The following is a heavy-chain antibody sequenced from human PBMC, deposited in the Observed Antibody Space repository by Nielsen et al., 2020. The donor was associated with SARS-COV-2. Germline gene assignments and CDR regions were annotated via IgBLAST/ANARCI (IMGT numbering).Heavy chain of an antibody. V-gene: IGHV3-30*18. CDR3: AKDMGVTMIVVALDY. J-gene: IGHJ4*02. CDR1: GFTFSSHG. CDR2: ISYDGSNK. Sequence: GGSLRLSCAASGFTFSSHGMHWVRQAPGKGLEWVAVISYDGSNKYYADSVKGRFTISRDNSKNTLYLQMNSLRAEDTAVYYCAKDMGVTMIVVALDYWGQGTLVTVSS. D-gene: IGHD3-22*01.